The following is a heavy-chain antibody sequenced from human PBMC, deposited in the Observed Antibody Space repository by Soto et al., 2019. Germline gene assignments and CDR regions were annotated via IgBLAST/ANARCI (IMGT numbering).Heavy chain of an antibody. CDR3: ASGGNYDFWSGPNYYFDY. D-gene: IGHD3-3*01. J-gene: IGHJ4*02. CDR2: IYYSGST. V-gene: IGHV4-39*01. Sequence: SETLSLTCTVSGGSISSSSYYWGWIRQPPGKGLEWIGSIYYSGSTYYNPSLKSRVTISVDTSKNQFSLKLSPVTAADTAVYYCASGGNYDFWSGPNYYFDYWGQGTLVTVSS. CDR1: GGSISSSSYY.